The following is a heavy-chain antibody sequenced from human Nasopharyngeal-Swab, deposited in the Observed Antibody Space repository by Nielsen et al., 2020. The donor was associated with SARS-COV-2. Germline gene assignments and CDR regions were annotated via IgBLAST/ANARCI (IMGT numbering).Heavy chain of an antibody. CDR2: ISYDGSNK. J-gene: IGHJ5*02. CDR3: ARVSSSSTTNWFDP. Sequence: WIRQPPGKGLEWVAVISYDGSNKYYADSVKGRFTISRDNSKNTLYLQVNSLRAEDTAVYYCARVSSSSTTNWFDPWGQGTLVTVSS. V-gene: IGHV3-30*03. D-gene: IGHD6-6*01.